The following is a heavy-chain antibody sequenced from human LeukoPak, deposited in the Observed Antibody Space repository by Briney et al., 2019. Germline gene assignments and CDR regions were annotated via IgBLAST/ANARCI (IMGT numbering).Heavy chain of an antibody. Sequence: GGSLRLSCAASGFTFDDYAMHWVRQAPGKGLEWVSGISWNSGSIGYADSVKGRFTISRDNAKNSLYLQMNSLRAEDMALYYCAKGPGAYYYASGRFDPWGQGTLVTVSS. CDR2: ISWNSGSI. V-gene: IGHV3-9*03. CDR3: AKGPGAYYYASGRFDP. J-gene: IGHJ5*02. D-gene: IGHD3-10*01. CDR1: GFTFDDYA.